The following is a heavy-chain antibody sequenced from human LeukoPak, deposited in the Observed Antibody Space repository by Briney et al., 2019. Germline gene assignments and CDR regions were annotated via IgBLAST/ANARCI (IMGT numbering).Heavy chain of an antibody. CDR3: AKAGCSSTSCQVDV. CDR2: ISWNSGSI. J-gene: IGHJ6*02. D-gene: IGHD2-2*01. CDR1: GFTFDDYA. Sequence: GRSLRLSCAASGFTFDDYAMHWVRQAPGKVLERVSGISWNSGSIGYADSVKGRFTISRDNAKNSLYLQMNSLRAEDTALYYCAKAGCSSTSCQVDVWGQGTTVTVSS. V-gene: IGHV3-9*01.